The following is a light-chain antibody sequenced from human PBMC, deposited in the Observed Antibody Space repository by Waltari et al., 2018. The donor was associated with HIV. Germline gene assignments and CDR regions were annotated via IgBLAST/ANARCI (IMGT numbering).Light chain of an antibody. Sequence: DIQMTQSPSSLSASVGDRVTITCRASQDISNYLAWYQQKPGKVPKVLIYVASSLQLGVPSRFSGSGSGTDFTLTISSLQPEDVATYYCQKYNSAPLTFGGGTKVEIK. V-gene: IGKV1-27*01. CDR3: QKYNSAPLT. CDR2: VAS. J-gene: IGKJ4*01. CDR1: QDISNY.